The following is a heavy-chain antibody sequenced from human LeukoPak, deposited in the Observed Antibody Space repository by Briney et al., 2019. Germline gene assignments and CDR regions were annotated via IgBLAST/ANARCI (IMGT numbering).Heavy chain of an antibody. CDR2: VYFSGST. CDR3: ARGRFFAGGAFYFDH. CDR1: GGSISSSSYY. J-gene: IGHJ4*02. V-gene: IGHV4-61*05. Sequence: SETLSLTCTVSGGSISSSSYYWGWIRQPPGKGLEWIGCVYFSGSTNYNPSLKSRVTMSVDTSKSHFSLKLSSVTAADTAVYYCARGRFFAGGAFYFDHWGQGTLVTVSS. D-gene: IGHD3-3*01.